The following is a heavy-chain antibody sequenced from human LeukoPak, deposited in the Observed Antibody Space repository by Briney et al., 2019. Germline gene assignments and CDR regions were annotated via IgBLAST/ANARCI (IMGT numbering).Heavy chain of an antibody. CDR3: ARGPHWDPHFDY. CDR1: GFTVSSNS. J-gene: IGHJ4*02. V-gene: IGHV3-53*05. CDR2: IYSDNT. Sequence: GGSLRLSCTVSGFTVSSNSMSWVRQAPGKGLEWVSFIYSDNTHYSDSAKGRFTISGDNSKNTLYLQMNSLRADDTAVYYCARGPHWDPHFDYWGQGTLVTVSS. D-gene: IGHD7-27*01.